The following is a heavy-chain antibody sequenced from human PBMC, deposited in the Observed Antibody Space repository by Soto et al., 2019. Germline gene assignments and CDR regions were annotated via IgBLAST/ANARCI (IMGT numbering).Heavy chain of an antibody. CDR2: IIPIFGTA. CDR1: GGTFSSYA. D-gene: IGHD6-13*01. V-gene: IGHV1-69*13. Sequence: ASVKVSCKASGGTFSSYAISWVRQAPGQGLEWMGGIIPIFGTANYAQKFQGRVTITADESTSTAYMELSSLRSEDTAVYYCAREGSSWSRCWFAPGGQGTLVTVSS. J-gene: IGHJ5*02. CDR3: AREGSSWSRCWFAP.